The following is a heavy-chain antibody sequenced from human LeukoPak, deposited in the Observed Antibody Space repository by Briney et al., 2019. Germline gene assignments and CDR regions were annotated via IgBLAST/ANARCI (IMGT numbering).Heavy chain of an antibody. J-gene: IGHJ3*02. V-gene: IGHV5-51*01. CDR1: GYSFTSYW. CDR3: ASLTYYYDSSGYDGFDI. D-gene: IGHD3-22*01. Sequence: GESLKISCKGSGYSFTSYWIGWVRQMPGKGLEWMGIIYPGDSDTRYSPSFQGQVTISVDKSISTAYLQWSSLKASDTAMYYCASLTYYYDSSGYDGFDIWGQGTMVTVSS. CDR2: IYPGDSDT.